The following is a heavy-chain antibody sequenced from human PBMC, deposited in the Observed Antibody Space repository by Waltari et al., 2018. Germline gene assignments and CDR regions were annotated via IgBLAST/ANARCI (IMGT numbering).Heavy chain of an antibody. CDR1: GGSISSSSYY. J-gene: IGHJ5*02. Sequence: QLQESGPGLVKPSETLSLTCTVSGGSISSSSYYWGWIRQPPGKGLEWIGSIYYSGSTYYNPSLKSRVTISVDTSKNQFSLKLSSVTAADTAVYYCARDRSAYDFWSGYFGGWFDPWGQRTLVTVSS. D-gene: IGHD3-3*01. CDR2: IYYSGST. V-gene: IGHV4-39*07. CDR3: ARDRSAYDFWSGYFGGWFDP.